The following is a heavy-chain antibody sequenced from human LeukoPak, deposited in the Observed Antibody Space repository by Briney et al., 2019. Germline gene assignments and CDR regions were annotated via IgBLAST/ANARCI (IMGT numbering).Heavy chain of an antibody. V-gene: IGHV5-51*01. CDR2: IYPGDSDT. J-gene: IGHJ4*02. Sequence: GESLKISCKGSGYSLTSYWIGWVRQMPGKGLEWMGIIYPGDSDTRYSPSFQGQVTISADKSISTAYLQWSSLKASDTAMYYCARADSGSYLAYYFDYWGQGTLVTVSS. CDR3: ARADSGSYLAYYFDY. D-gene: IGHD1-26*01. CDR1: GYSLTSYW.